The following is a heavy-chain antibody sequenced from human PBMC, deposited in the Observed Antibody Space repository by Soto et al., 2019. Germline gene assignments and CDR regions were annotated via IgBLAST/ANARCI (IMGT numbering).Heavy chain of an antibody. Sequence: KVSCKASGYTFTSYGIHWVRQAPGQRLEWMGWINAANGDTKYSPKFQGRVTITRDTSASTAYMELSSLRSEDTAVYYCVRRHVSATGIDWFDPWGQGTLVTVSS. V-gene: IGHV1-3*01. CDR3: VRRHVSATGIDWFDP. CDR1: GYTFTSYG. D-gene: IGHD6-13*01. CDR2: INAANGDT. J-gene: IGHJ5*02.